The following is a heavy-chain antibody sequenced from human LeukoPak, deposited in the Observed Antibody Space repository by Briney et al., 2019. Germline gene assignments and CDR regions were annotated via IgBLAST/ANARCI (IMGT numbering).Heavy chain of an antibody. V-gene: IGHV3-23*01. Sequence: GGSLRLSCAASGFTFSSYAMSWVRQAPGKGLEWVSAISGSGGSTYYADSVKGRFTISRDNSKNTLYLQMNSLRAEDTAVYYCAKGTYYDFWSGYYTVDYWGQGTQVTVSS. J-gene: IGHJ4*02. D-gene: IGHD3-3*01. CDR3: AKGTYYDFWSGYYTVDY. CDR2: ISGSGGST. CDR1: GFTFSSYA.